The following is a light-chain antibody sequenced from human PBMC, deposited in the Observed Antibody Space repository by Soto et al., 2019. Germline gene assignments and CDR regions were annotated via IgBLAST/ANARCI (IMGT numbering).Light chain of an antibody. CDR2: GAS. J-gene: IGKJ1*01. CDR1: QSVSSN. Sequence: EIVMTQSPATLSVSPGERATLSCRASQSVSSNLAWYQQKPGQAPGLLIYGASTRATGIPARFSGSGSGTEFTLTISSLQSEDFAVDYCQQYNNWPSWTFGQGTKVEIK. V-gene: IGKV3-15*01. CDR3: QQYNNWPSWT.